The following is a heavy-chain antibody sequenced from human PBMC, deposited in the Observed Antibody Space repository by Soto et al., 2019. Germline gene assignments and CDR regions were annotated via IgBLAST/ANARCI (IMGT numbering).Heavy chain of an antibody. V-gene: IGHV1-8*01. CDR2: MNPNSGNT. J-gene: IGHJ6*02. Sequence: GASVKVSCKASGYTFTSYDINWLRQATGQGLEWMGWMNPNSGNTGYAQKFQGRVTMTRNTSISTAYMELSSLRSEDTAVYYCASSTYYYGSGALSWTYYYYGMDVWGQGTTVTVSS. CDR3: ASSTYYYGSGALSWTYYYYGMDV. CDR1: GYTFTSYD. D-gene: IGHD3-10*01.